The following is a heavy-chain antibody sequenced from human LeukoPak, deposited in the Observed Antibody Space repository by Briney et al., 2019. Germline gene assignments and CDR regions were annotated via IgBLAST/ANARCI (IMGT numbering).Heavy chain of an antibody. CDR3: AKDREQCLVWGDFDY. CDR1: GFTFSSYA. CDR2: ISGSGGST. J-gene: IGHJ4*02. Sequence: GGSLRLSCAASGFTFSSYAVSWVRQAPGKGLEWVSAISGSGGSTYYADSVKGRFTISRDNSKNTLNLQMNSLRAEDTAVYYCAKDREQCLVWGDFDYWGQGTLVTVSS. D-gene: IGHD6-19*01. V-gene: IGHV3-23*01.